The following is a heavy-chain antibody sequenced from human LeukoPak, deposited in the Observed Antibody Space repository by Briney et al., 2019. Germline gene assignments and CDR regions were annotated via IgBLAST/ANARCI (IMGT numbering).Heavy chain of an antibody. J-gene: IGHJ4*02. CDR1: GASVSGNY. CDR2: ISFSGGT. D-gene: IGHD1-20*01. V-gene: IGHV4-59*10. CDR3: AIIRRHNYDWHAHHS. Sequence: SETLSLTCAVSGASVSGNYWSWIRQSAGEGLEWIGRISFSGGTNYSPSLKSRVSMSLDASKNQFSLKLTSVTAADTAVYYCAIIRRHNYDWHAHHSWGQRAL.